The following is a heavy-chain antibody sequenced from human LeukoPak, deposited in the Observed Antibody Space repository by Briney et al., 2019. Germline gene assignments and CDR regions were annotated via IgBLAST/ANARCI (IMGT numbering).Heavy chain of an antibody. V-gene: IGHV3-66*01. CDR3: ARDRGGLLWSGYYYYGMHV. Sequence: GGSLRLSCAASGFTVSSNYMSWVRQAPGKGLEWVSVIYSGGSTYYADSVKGRFTISRDNSKNTLYLQMNSLRAEDTAVYYFARDRGGLLWSGYYYYGMHVWGQGTTVTVSS. CDR2: IYSGGST. D-gene: IGHD3-10*01. CDR1: GFTVSSNY. J-gene: IGHJ6*02.